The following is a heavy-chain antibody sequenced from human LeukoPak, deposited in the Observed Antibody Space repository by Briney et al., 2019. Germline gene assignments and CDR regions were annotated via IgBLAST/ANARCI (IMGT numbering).Heavy chain of an antibody. J-gene: IGHJ4*02. V-gene: IGHV3-66*01. D-gene: IGHD5-24*01. CDR2: IHTGGST. CDR3: AGGPRWGWVDY. CDR1: GFTVNSSY. Sequence: GGSLRLSCTASGFTVNSSYMIWVRQTPGKGLEWVSVIHTGGSTYYADSMKGRFTISRDNSKNTLYLQMNSLRAEDTAMYYCAGGPRWGWVDYWGQGTLVTVSP.